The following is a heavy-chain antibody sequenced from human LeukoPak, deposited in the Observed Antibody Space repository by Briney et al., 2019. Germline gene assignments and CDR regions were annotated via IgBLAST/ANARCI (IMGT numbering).Heavy chain of an antibody. J-gene: IGHJ6*03. V-gene: IGHV3-74*01. CDR2: ISSDGRNT. CDR1: GFTFSTYW. CDR3: AREWALPGVYYMDV. Sequence: GGSLRLSCAASGFTFSTYWMHWVRQAPGKGLVWVSRISSDGRNTIYADSVKGRFTISRDSANNTLFLQMNSLRGDDTAVYYCAREWALPGVYYMDVWGKGTTVTVSS. D-gene: IGHD7-27*01.